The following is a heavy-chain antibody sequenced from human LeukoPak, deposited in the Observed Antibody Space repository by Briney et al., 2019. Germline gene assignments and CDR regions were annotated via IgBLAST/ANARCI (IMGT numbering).Heavy chain of an antibody. V-gene: IGHV4-34*01. CDR1: GGSFSGYY. J-gene: IGHJ4*02. Sequence: SETLSLTRAVYGGSFSGYYWSWIRQPPGKGLEWIGEINHSGSTNYNPSLKSRVTISVDTSKNQFSLKLSSVTAADTAVYYCARGGVETPTVPATDYWGQGTLVTVSS. CDR2: INHSGST. CDR3: ARGGVETPTVPATDY. D-gene: IGHD5-24*01.